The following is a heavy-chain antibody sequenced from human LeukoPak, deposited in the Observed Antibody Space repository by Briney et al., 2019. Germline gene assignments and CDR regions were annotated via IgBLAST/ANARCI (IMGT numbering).Heavy chain of an antibody. V-gene: IGHV3-21*04. CDR2: ISSSSSHI. CDR1: GFTFSSYS. D-gene: IGHD1-7*01. J-gene: IGHJ5*02. Sequence: PGGSLRLSCAASGFTFSSYSMNWVRQAPGKGLAWVSSISSSSSHIYYAESVQGRFTISRDNAKNSLYLHMNSLRAEDTAVYYCAREGTGNYPNRPTDLWGQGTLVTVSS. CDR3: AREGTGNYPNRPTDL.